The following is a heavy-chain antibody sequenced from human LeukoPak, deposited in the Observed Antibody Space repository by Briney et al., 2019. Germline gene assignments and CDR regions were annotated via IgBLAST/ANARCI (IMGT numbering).Heavy chain of an antibody. V-gene: IGHV3-30-3*01. D-gene: IGHD4-11*01. Sequence: PGRSLRLSCAASGFTFSSFAMHWVRQAPGKGLEWVAVISYDGSNKYYAEYVNDRLTISRDNSTNTMYLQMNSLRAEDTAVYYCARGQYSNYDFDYWGQGALVTVSS. J-gene: IGHJ4*02. CDR1: GFTFSSFA. CDR2: ISYDGSNK. CDR3: ARGQYSNYDFDY.